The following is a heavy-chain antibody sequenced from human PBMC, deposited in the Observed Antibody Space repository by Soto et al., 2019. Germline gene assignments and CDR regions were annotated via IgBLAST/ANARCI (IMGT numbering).Heavy chain of an antibody. Sequence: GGSLRLSWAASGFTFSSYGMHWVRQAPGKGLEWVAVISYDGSNKYYADSVKGRFTISRDNSKNTLYLQMNSLRAEDTAVYYCAKGGGYCSSTSCYPNGYYGMDVWGQGTTVTVSS. CDR1: GFTFSSYG. CDR2: ISYDGSNK. CDR3: AKGGGYCSSTSCYPNGYYGMDV. J-gene: IGHJ6*02. D-gene: IGHD2-2*01. V-gene: IGHV3-30*18.